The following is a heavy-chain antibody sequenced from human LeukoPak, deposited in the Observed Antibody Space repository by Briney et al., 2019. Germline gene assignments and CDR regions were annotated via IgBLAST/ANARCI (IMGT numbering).Heavy chain of an antibody. CDR2: IYPSDSDS. D-gene: IGHD2-2*01. CDR3: ARFGSSWFSGMDV. CDR1: GYSFTNYW. Sequence: GESLKISCKGSGYSFTNYWIGWVRQIPGQGLEWMVLIYPSDSDSRYNPSFQGQVTVSADKSISTAYLQWSSLKASDTATYYCARFGSSWFSGMDVWGQGTTVTVSS. J-gene: IGHJ6*02. V-gene: IGHV5-51*01.